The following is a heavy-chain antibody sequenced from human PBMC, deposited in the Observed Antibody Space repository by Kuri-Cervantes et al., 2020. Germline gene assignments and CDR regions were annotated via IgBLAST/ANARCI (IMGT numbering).Heavy chain of an antibody. CDR3: AKVGSGYDYGAFDI. CDR2: ISWNSGSI. D-gene: IGHD5-12*01. Sequence: GGSLRLSCAASGFTFSSYWMNWVRQAPGKGLEWVSGISWNSGSIGYADSVKGRFTISRDNAKNSLYLQMNSLRAEDTALYYCAKVGSGYDYGAFDIWGQGTMVTVSS. J-gene: IGHJ3*02. V-gene: IGHV3-9*01. CDR1: GFTFSSYW.